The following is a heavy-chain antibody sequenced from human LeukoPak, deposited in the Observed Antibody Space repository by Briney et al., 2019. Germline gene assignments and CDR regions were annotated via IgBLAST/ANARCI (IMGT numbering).Heavy chain of an antibody. CDR3: ARHAPFGSSWYGVDD. D-gene: IGHD6-13*01. CDR1: GGSISSSSYY. CDR2: IYYSGST. J-gene: IGHJ4*02. Sequence: PSETLSLTCTVSGGSISSSSYYWGWIRQPPGKGLEWIGSIYYSGSTYYNPSLKSRVTISVDTSKNQFSLKLSSVTAADTAVYYCARHAPFGSSWYGVDDWGQGPLVTVSS. V-gene: IGHV4-39*01.